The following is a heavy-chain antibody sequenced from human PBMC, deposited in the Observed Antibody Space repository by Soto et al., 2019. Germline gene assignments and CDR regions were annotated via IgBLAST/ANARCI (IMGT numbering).Heavy chain of an antibody. D-gene: IGHD1-20*01. J-gene: IGHJ5*02. V-gene: IGHV1-69*06. CDR1: GGTFSSYA. CDR3: ARVYRYNWNGGKNWFDP. Sequence: SVKVSCKASGGTFSSYAISWVRQAPGQGLEWMGGIIPISGTANYAQKFQGRVTITADKSTSTAYMELSSLRSEDTAVYYCARVYRYNWNGGKNWFDPWGQGTLVTVSS. CDR2: IIPISGTA.